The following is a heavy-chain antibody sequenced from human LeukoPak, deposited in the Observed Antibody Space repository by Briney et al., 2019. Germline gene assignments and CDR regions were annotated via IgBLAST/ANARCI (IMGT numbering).Heavy chain of an antibody. CDR3: ARAAAVTGQFEF. D-gene: IGHD6-19*01. J-gene: IGHJ4*02. V-gene: IGHV4-4*02. Sequence: SETLSLTCTVSGASISSSNWWTWVRQPPGEALEWIGEIYHAGSTKYNPSLKSRLTISVDKSNNSFSLSLTSVTAADTAFYYCARAAAVTGQFEFWGQGTLVTVSS. CDR2: IYHAGST. CDR1: GASISSSNW.